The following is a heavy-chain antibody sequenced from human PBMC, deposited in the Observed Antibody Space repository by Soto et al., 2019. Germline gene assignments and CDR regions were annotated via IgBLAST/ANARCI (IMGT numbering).Heavy chain of an antibody. V-gene: IGHV1-69*12. J-gene: IGHJ6*02. CDR2: IIPIFGTA. CDR1: GGTFSSYA. CDR3: ARDPSPIYYYDSSGFSGSWSDV. D-gene: IGHD3-22*01. Sequence: QVQLVQSGAEVKKPGSSVKVSCKASGGTFSSYAISWVRQAPGQGLEWMGGIIPIFGTANYAQKFQGRVTITADESTSTAYMELSSLRSEDTAVYYCARDPSPIYYYDSSGFSGSWSDVWGQGTTVTVSS.